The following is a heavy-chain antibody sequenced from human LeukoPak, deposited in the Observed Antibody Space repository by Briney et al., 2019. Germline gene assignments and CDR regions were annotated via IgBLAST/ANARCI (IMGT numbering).Heavy chain of an antibody. CDR3: ARGDSYYTAMIY. CDR2: ISSSSSYI. J-gene: IGHJ4*02. CDR1: GFALDDYA. D-gene: IGHD5-18*01. Sequence: PGGSLRLSCAASGFALDDYAMHWVRQAPGKGLEWVSGISSSSSYIYYADSVKGRFTISRDNAKNSLYLQMNSLRAEDTAVYYCARGDSYYTAMIYWGQGTLVTVSS. V-gene: IGHV3-21*01.